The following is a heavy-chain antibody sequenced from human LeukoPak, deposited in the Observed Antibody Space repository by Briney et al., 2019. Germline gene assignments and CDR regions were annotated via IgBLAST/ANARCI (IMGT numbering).Heavy chain of an antibody. CDR2: ISYDGSNK. V-gene: IGHV3-30*18. J-gene: IGHJ5*02. Sequence: GGSLRLSCAASGFXFSSYGMHWVRQAPGKGLEWVAVISYDGSNKYYADSVKGRFTISRDNSKNTLYLQMNSLRAEDTAVYYCAKEENYCSSTSCYLNWFDPWGQGTLVTVSS. CDR3: AKEENYCSSTSCYLNWFDP. D-gene: IGHD2-2*01. CDR1: GFXFSSYG.